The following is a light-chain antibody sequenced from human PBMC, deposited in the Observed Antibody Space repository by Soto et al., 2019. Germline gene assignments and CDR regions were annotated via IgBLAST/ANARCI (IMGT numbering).Light chain of an antibody. J-gene: IGKJ4*01. Sequence: EIVMTQSPATLSVSPGERATLSCRASQSVSSNLAWYQQKPGQAPRLLIYGASTRATGIPARFSGSGSGTEITLTISSLQAEDFAGYYCQQYNNWPLTFGGRTKMEIK. V-gene: IGKV3-15*01. CDR3: QQYNNWPLT. CDR2: GAS. CDR1: QSVSSN.